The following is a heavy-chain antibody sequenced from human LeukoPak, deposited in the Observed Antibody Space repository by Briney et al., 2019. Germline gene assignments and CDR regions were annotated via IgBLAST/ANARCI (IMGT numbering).Heavy chain of an antibody. CDR2: IHHSGNS. CDR1: GASVTDYY. D-gene: IGHD7-27*01. Sequence: SETLSPTCTVSGASVTDYYWSWIRQSPGKGLEWISYIHHSGNSDYNPSLRSRVTTSLDTSKNQFSLSLISVTAADTAVYYCTRGHWGLQSWSQGTLVTVSS. J-gene: IGHJ5*02. CDR3: TRGHWGLQS. V-gene: IGHV4-59*02.